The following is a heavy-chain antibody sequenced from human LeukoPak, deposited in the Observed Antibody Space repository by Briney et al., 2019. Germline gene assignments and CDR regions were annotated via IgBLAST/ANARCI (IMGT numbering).Heavy chain of an antibody. V-gene: IGHV3-23*01. Sequence: PGGSLRLSCAASGFTFSSYAMSWVRQAPGKGLGWVSAISGSGGSTYYADSVKGRFTISRDNSKNTLYLQMNSLRAEDTAVYYCAKAYCGGDCSDAFDIWGQGTMVTVSS. J-gene: IGHJ3*02. CDR1: GFTFSSYA. CDR3: AKAYCGGDCSDAFDI. CDR2: ISGSGGST. D-gene: IGHD2-21*02.